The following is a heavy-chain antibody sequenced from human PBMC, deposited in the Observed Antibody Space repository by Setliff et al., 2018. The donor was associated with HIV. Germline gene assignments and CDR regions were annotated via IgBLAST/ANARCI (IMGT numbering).Heavy chain of an antibody. CDR2: IMPNSGGT. V-gene: IGHV1-2*02. Sequence: ASVKVSCKASGYAITDYYMHCVRQVPGRGLEWMGWIMPNSGGTDYAQTFRGRITMSRDTSLITRHRDRPVTTVYMDLARLTSDDTAIYYCARNPIQINRWSPGETWFDTWGQGTVVTVSS. J-gene: IGHJ5*02. CDR1: GYAITDYY. D-gene: IGHD7-27*01. CDR3: ARNPIQINRWSPGETWFDT.